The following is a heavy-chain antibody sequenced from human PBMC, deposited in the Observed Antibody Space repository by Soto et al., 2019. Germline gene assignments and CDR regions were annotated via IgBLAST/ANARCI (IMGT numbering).Heavy chain of an antibody. Sequence: ASETLSLTCTVSGGSISSSSYYWGWIRQPPGKGLEWIGSIYYSGSTYYNPSLKSRVTISVDTSKNQFSLKLSSVTAADTAVYYCARDRRGPGYCSGGSCSRHTWFDPWGQGTLVTVSS. D-gene: IGHD2-15*01. CDR2: IYYSGST. CDR1: GGSISSSSYY. CDR3: ARDRRGPGYCSGGSCSRHTWFDP. V-gene: IGHV4-39*07. J-gene: IGHJ5*02.